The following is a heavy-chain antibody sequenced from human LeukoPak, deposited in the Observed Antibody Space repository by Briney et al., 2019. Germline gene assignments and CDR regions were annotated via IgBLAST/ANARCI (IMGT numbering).Heavy chain of an antibody. CDR1: GGSISSSSYY. CDR3: ARSYSSSWYAGAFDI. CDR2: IYYSGST. Sequence: SSETLSLTCTVSGGSISSSSYYWGWIRQPPGKGLEWIGSIYYSGSTYYNPSLKSRVTISVDTSKNQFSLKLSSVTAADTAVYYCARSYSSSWYAGAFDIWGQGTMVTVSS. V-gene: IGHV4-39*01. D-gene: IGHD6-13*01. J-gene: IGHJ3*02.